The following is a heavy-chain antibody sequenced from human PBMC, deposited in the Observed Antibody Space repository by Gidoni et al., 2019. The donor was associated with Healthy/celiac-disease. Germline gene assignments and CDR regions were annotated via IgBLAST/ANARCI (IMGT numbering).Heavy chain of an antibody. V-gene: IGHV4-39*07. Sequence: GLVKPSETLSLTCTVSGGSISSSSYYWGWIRQPPGKGLEWIGSIYYSGSTYYNPSLKSRVTISVDTSKNQFSLKLSSVTAADTAVYYCVSVPDQFGVNFDYWGQGTLVTVSS. CDR2: IYYSGST. CDR3: VSVPDQFGVNFDY. J-gene: IGHJ4*02. CDR1: GGSISSSSYY. D-gene: IGHD3-16*01.